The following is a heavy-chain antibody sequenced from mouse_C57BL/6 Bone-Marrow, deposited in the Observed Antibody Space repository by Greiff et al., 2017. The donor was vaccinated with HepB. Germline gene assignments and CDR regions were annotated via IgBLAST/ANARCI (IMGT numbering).Heavy chain of an antibody. J-gene: IGHJ2*01. D-gene: IGHD1-1*01. CDR3: GSGSSLFDY. Sequence: EVQLQESGPVLVKPGASVKMSCKASGYTFTDYYMNWVKQSHGKSLEWIGVINPYNGGTSYNQKFKGKATLTVDKSSSTAYMELNSLTSEDSAVYYCGSGSSLFDYWGQGTTLTVSS. CDR1: GYTFTDYY. V-gene: IGHV1-19*01. CDR2: INPYNGGT.